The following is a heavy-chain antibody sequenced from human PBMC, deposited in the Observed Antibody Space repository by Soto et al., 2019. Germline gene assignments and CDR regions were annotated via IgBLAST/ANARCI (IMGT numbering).Heavy chain of an antibody. CDR2: INPHGGST. J-gene: IGHJ5*02. CDR3: ARSSGGNFGIIIEGPNWLAP. Sequence: ASVKVSCKAPRDTFTSYYINWVRQAPGQGLEWMGVINPHGGSTAYAQKFKGRVTLTRDTSASTVYMEVSSLTSEDTAMYYCARSSGGNFGIIIEGPNWLAPWGQGTLVTVSS. D-gene: IGHD1-26*01. V-gene: IGHV1-46*01. CDR1: RDTFTSYY.